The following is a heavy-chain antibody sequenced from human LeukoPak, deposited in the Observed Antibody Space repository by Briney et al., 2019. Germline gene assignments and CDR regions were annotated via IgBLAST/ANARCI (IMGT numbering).Heavy chain of an antibody. D-gene: IGHD4/OR15-4a*01. Sequence: ASVKVSCKASGYTFTSYDINWVRQATGQGLEWMGWMNPNSGNTGYAQKFQGRVTITRNTSISTAYMELSSLRSEDTAVYYCARGKGLNYYYYYMDVWGKGTTVTVSS. V-gene: IGHV1-8*03. CDR3: ARGKGLNYYYYYMDV. J-gene: IGHJ6*03. CDR1: GYTFTSYD. CDR2: MNPNSGNT.